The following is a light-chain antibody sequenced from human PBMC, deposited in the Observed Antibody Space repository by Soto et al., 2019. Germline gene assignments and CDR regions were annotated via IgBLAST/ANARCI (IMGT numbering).Light chain of an antibody. Sequence: QSVLTQPPSASGTPGQRVTISCSGSSSNIGSNYVYWYQQLPGTAPKLLIYSNSQRPSGVPDRFSGSKSDTSASLAISGLRSEDEADYCCAAWDDSLSGPVVFGGGTKLTVL. CDR1: SSNIGSNY. CDR2: SNS. V-gene: IGLV1-47*02. CDR3: AAWDDSLSGPVV. J-gene: IGLJ3*02.